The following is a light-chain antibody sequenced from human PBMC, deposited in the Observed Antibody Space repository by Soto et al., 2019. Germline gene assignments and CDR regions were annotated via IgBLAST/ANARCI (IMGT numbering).Light chain of an antibody. CDR3: QQYGSSSMYT. V-gene: IGKV3-20*01. Sequence: EIVLTQSPGTLSLSPGERATLSCRASQSVSSSYLAWYQQKPGQAPRLLIYGASSRATGIPDRFSGSVSGTDFTLTISRLEPEDFAVYYCQQYGSSSMYTFGQGTKLEIK. CDR2: GAS. J-gene: IGKJ2*01. CDR1: QSVSSSY.